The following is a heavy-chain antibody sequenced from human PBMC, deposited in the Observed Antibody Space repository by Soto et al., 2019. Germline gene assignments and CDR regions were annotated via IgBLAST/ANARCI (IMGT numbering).Heavy chain of an antibody. CDR3: ARDSEDYGMDV. CDR2: IYYSGGT. CDR1: AGSISSGGHY. V-gene: IGHV4-31*03. Sequence: TLSLTCTASAGSISSGGHYWSRIRQHPGKGLEWIGYIYYSGGTYYNPSLNSRVTISVDTSNNQFSQQLSSVPAADTAVYYCARDSEDYGMDVWGQGTTVTVSS. J-gene: IGHJ6*02.